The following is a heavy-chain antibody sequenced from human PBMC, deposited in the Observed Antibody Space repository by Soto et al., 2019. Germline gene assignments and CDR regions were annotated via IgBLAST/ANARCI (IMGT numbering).Heavy chain of an antibody. Sequence: QVQLVESGGGVVQPGRSLRLSCAASGFTFSSYAMHWVRQAPGKGLEWVAVISYDGSNKYYADSVKGRFTISRDDSKNTLFLQMNSLRPEDTAVYYCARDRKGGDSWFWDYLDYWGQGILVTVSS. CDR3: ARDRKGGDSWFWDYLDY. CDR1: GFTFSSYA. J-gene: IGHJ4*02. V-gene: IGHV3-30-3*01. D-gene: IGHD6-13*01. CDR2: ISYDGSNK.